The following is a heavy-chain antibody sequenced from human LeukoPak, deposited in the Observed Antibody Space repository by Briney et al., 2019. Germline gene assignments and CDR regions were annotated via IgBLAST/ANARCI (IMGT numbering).Heavy chain of an antibody. D-gene: IGHD2-15*01. Sequence: PGGSLRLSCAASGLTFGSYAMYWVRQAPGKGLEWGSGIFGSVGSARYADSVKGRFTISRDNSKNTVYLQMDSLRAEDTAIYYCAKTTTGYSSGRYPAWPIDYWGQGTLVTVSS. CDR1: GLTFGSYA. J-gene: IGHJ4*02. CDR3: AKTTTGYSSGRYPAWPIDY. V-gene: IGHV3-23*01. CDR2: IFGSVGSA.